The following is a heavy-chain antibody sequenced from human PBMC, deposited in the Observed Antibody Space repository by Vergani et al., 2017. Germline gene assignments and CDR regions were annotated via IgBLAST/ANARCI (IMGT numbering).Heavy chain of an antibody. CDR3: ARGLGCSSTSCKYV. D-gene: IGHD2-2*01. Sequence: EVQLVETGGGLIQPGGSLRLSCAASGFTVSSNYMSWVRQAPGKGLEWVSVIYSGGSTYYADSVKGRFTISRDNSKNTLYLQMNSLRAEDTAVYYCARGLGCSSTSCKYVWGKGTTVTVSS. J-gene: IGHJ6*04. CDR2: IYSGGST. V-gene: IGHV3-53*02. CDR1: GFTVSSNY.